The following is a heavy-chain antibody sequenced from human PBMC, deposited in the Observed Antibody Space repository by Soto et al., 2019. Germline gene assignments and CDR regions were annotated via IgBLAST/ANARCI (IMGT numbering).Heavy chain of an antibody. CDR2: IIPRSATS. CDR3: AREGLVLVHTTVSSDYYYYAMDV. Sequence: QVQLVQSGAEVKKPGSSVKVSCKASGDTFSTYTITWMRQAPGQGLEWMGGIIPRSATSKYAQKFQGRVTLKADSSTRKVYMKQSNLRTDDTAVYYCAREGLVLVHTTVSSDYYYYAMDVWGQGNTVTVSS. CDR1: GDTFSTYT. D-gene: IGHD1-26*01. J-gene: IGHJ6*02. V-gene: IGHV1-69*12.